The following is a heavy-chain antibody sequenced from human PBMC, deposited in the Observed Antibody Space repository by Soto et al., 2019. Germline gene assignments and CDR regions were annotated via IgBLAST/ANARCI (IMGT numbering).Heavy chain of an antibody. V-gene: IGHV3-21*01. CDR1: GFHFISYI. CDR2: ISSSSSYI. Sequence: TGGSMRLSCTASGFHFISYIRNWVRQAQGKGLEWVSSISSSSSYIYYADSVKGRFTISRDNAKNSLYLQMNSLRAEDTAVYYCARDVARAVATYYYYYGMDVWGQGTTVTVSS. CDR3: ARDVARAVATYYYYYGMDV. J-gene: IGHJ6*02. D-gene: IGHD6-19*01.